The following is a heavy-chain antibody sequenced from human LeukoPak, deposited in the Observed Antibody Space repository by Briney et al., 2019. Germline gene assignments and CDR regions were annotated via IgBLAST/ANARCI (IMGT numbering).Heavy chain of an antibody. J-gene: IGHJ6*03. CDR2: INPNSGGT. CDR3: AGDLTVAARKNYYYMDV. V-gene: IGHV1-2*02. CDR1: GYTFTGYY. Sequence: ASVKVSCKASGYTFTGYYMHWVRQAPGQGLEWMGWINPNSGGTNYAQKFQGRVTMTRDTSISTAYMELSRLRSDDTAVYYCAGDLTVAARKNYYYMDVWGKGTTVTVSS. D-gene: IGHD2-15*01.